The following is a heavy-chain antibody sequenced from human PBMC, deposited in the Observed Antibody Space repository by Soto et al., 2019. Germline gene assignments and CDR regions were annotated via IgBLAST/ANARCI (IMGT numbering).Heavy chain of an antibody. D-gene: IGHD6-19*01. Sequence: ASVKVSCKASGGTFSSYAISWVRQAPGQGLEWMGWISAYNGNTNYAQKLQGRVTMTTDTSTSTAYMELRSLRSDDTAVYYCARAVAVAGGWFDPWGQGTLVTVSS. V-gene: IGHV1-18*01. CDR1: GGTFSSYA. J-gene: IGHJ5*02. CDR3: ARAVAVAGGWFDP. CDR2: ISAYNGNT.